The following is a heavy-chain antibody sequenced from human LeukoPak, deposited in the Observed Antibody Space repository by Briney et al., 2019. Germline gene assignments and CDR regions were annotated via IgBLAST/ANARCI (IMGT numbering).Heavy chain of an antibody. CDR2: INPDGNKK. CDR3: ARDRWELLSNSYHYCGLDV. V-gene: IGHV3-7*01. Sequence: SGGSLRLSCAASGFTFSSYAMHWVRQAPGKGLEWVASINPDGNKKYSADSVKGRFTISRDNAENSLYLQMSSLRAEDTAVYYCARDRWELLSNSYHYCGLDVWGQGTTVTVSS. J-gene: IGHJ6*02. CDR1: GFTFSSYA. D-gene: IGHD2-15*01.